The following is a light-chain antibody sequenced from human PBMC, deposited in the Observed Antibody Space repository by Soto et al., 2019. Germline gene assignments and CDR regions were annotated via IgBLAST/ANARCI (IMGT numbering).Light chain of an antibody. CDR3: QQVYNTPRT. CDR1: QSINTY. CDR2: ATS. V-gene: IGKV1-39*01. J-gene: IGKJ1*01. Sequence: DIQMTQSPSSLSASVGDRVTITCRASQSINTYLNWYQQKPGKAPKLLIYATSTLQSGVPSRFSGSGSGTDFTLTISSLQPEDFAIYYCQQVYNTPRTFGHGNKVDI.